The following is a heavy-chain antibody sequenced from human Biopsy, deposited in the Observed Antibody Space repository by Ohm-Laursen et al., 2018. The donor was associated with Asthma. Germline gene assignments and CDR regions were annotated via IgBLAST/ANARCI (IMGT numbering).Heavy chain of an antibody. CDR2: INPNSGGT. CDR3: ARGQKSAGDRWFDP. V-gene: IGHV1-2*06. J-gene: IGHJ5*02. Sequence: GASVKVSCKASRYTFIGCHIHWMRQAPGQGLEWMGRINPNSGGTNYAQKFQGRVTMTRDTSISTAYMEVSRLRSDDTAVYYCARGQKSAGDRWFDPWGQGTLVTVSS. CDR1: RYTFIGCH. D-gene: IGHD6-13*01.